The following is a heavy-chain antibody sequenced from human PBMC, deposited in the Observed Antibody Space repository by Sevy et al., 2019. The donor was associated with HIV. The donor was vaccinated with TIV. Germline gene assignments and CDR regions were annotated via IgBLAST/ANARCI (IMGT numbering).Heavy chain of an antibody. J-gene: IGHJ4*02. CDR2: ISDRSDTI. CDR3: ARVRDRYCSGGSCYYGYFFDY. V-gene: IGHV3-48*01. Sequence: GGSLRLSCAASGFIFSNYYMTWVRQAPGKGLEWVSYISDRSDTISYADSVKGRFTISRDNAKNALYLQMSGLRGEDTAGYYCARVRDRYCSGGSCYYGYFFDYWGQGTLVTVSS. CDR1: GFIFSNYY. D-gene: IGHD2-15*01.